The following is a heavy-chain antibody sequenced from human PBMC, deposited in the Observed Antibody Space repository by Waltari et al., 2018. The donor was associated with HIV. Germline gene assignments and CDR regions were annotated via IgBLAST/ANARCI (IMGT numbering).Heavy chain of an antibody. CDR2: ISYIGRT. CDR3: ARGTTYAVGWFDP. CDR1: GGSIRSGGYY. Sequence: QEQLQESGPGLVKPSQTLSLTCTVSGGSIRSGGYYWSWIRQLPGKGLEWIGYISYIGRTFYNPSLRSRVTMSVDTSKNQFSLKLTSVTAADTAVYYWARGTTYAVGWFDPWGQGTQVTVSS. D-gene: IGHD1-26*01. J-gene: IGHJ5*02. V-gene: IGHV4-31*03.